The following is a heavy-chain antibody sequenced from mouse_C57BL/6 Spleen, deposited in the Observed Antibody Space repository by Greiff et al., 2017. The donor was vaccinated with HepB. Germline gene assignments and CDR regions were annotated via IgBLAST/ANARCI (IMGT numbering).Heavy chain of an antibody. D-gene: IGHD1-1*01. Sequence: EVKLVESGGDLVKPGGSLKLSCAASGFTFSSYGMSWVRQTPDKRLEWVATISSGGSYTYYPDNVKGRFTISRDNAKNTMYLQMSSLKSEDTAMYYCARQTCYYGSSSYYFDYWGQGTTLTVSS. CDR3: ARQTCYYGSSSYYFDY. J-gene: IGHJ2*01. CDR2: ISSGGSYT. V-gene: IGHV5-6*01. CDR1: GFTFSSYG.